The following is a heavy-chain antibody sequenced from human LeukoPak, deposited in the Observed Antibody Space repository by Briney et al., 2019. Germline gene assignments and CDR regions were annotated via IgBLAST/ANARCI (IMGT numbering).Heavy chain of an antibody. CDR3: ARVAYSGYDYRGYFDY. D-gene: IGHD5-12*01. Sequence: KASETLSLTCAVYGGSFSGYYWSWIRQPPGKGLEWIGEINHSGSTNYNPSLKSRVTISVDTSKNQFSLKLSSVTAADTAVFYCARVAYSGYDYRGYFDYWGQGTLVTVSS. V-gene: IGHV4-34*01. CDR2: INHSGST. J-gene: IGHJ4*02. CDR1: GGSFSGYY.